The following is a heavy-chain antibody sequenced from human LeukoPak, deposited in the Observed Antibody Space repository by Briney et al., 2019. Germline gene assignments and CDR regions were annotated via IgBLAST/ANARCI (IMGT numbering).Heavy chain of an antibody. Sequence: GGSLRLSCAASGFTFSSYAMSWVRQAPGKGLEWASAISGSGGSTYYADSVKGRFTISRDNSKNTLYLQMNSLRAEDTAVYYCAKQYSSSWYNYFDYWGQGTLVTVSS. V-gene: IGHV3-23*01. CDR2: ISGSGGST. CDR1: GFTFSSYA. J-gene: IGHJ4*02. CDR3: AKQYSSSWYNYFDY. D-gene: IGHD6-13*01.